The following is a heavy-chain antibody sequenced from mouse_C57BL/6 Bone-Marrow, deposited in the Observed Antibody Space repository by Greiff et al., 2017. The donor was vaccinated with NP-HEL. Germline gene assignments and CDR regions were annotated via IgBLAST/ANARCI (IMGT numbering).Heavy chain of an antibody. CDR2: ISSGGDYI. V-gene: IGHV5-9-1*02. CDR1: GFTFSSYA. Sequence: EVKLMESGEGLVKPGGSLKLSCAASGFTFSSYAMSWVRQTPEKRLEWVAYISSGGDYIYYADTVKGRFTISRDNARNTLYLQMSSLKSEDTAMYYCTGYDLSWFAYWGQGTLVTVSA. J-gene: IGHJ3*01. CDR3: TGYDLSWFAY. D-gene: IGHD2-3*01.